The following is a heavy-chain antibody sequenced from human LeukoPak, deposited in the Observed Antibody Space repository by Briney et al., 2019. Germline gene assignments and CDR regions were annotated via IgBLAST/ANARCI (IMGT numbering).Heavy chain of an antibody. CDR1: GGSFSGYY. Sequence: SETLSLTCAVYGGSFSGYYWSWIRQPPGKGLERIGEINPSGSTNYNPSLKSRVTISVDTSKNQFSLKLSSVTAADTAVYYCARQCKNYYDSSGYYQFYDYWGQGTLVTVSS. V-gene: IGHV4-34*01. J-gene: IGHJ4*02. CDR3: ARQCKNYYDSSGYYQFYDY. D-gene: IGHD3-22*01. CDR2: INPSGST.